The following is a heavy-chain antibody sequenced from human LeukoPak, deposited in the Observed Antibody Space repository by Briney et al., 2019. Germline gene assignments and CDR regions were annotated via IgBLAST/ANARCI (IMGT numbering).Heavy chain of an antibody. V-gene: IGHV1-46*01. D-gene: IGHD3-22*01. CDR1: GYTFTSYY. Sequence: ASVKVSCKASGYTFTSYYMHWVRQAPGQGLEWVGIINPSGGSTSYAQKFQGRVTMTRDKSTSTVYMELSSLRSEDTAVYYCARGGDSSGYPDAFDIWGQGTMVTVSS. CDR3: ARGGDSSGYPDAFDI. CDR2: INPSGGST. J-gene: IGHJ3*02.